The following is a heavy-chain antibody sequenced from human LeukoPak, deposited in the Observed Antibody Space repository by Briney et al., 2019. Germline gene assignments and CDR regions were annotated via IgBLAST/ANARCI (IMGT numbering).Heavy chain of an antibody. CDR1: GDSISSYY. D-gene: IGHD6-19*01. CDR2: INHSGST. J-gene: IGHJ4*02. CDR3: ARVAVAGDY. Sequence: PSETLSLTCTVSGDSISSYYWSWIRQPPGKGLEWIGEINHSGSTNYNPSLKSRVTISVDTSKNQFSLKLSSVTAADTAVYYCARVAVAGDYWGQGTLVTVSS. V-gene: IGHV4-34*01.